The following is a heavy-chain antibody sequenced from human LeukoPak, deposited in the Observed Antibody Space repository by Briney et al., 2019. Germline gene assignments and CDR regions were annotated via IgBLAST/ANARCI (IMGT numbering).Heavy chain of an antibody. CDR2: INHSGST. J-gene: IGHJ6*03. CDR1: GGSFSGYY. Sequence: SETLSLTCAVYGGSFSGYYWSWIRQPPGKGLEWIGEINHSGSTNYNPSLKSRVTISVDTSKKQFSLKLTSVTAADTAVYYCARGSIVPAAISYYYMDVWGKGTTVTVSS. CDR3: ARGSIVPAAISYYYMDV. D-gene: IGHD2-2*01. V-gene: IGHV4-34*01.